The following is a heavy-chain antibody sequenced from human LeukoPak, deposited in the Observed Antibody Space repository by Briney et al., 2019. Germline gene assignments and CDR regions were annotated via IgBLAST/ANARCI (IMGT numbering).Heavy chain of an antibody. Sequence: TGWSLRLSCAASGFTFDDYAMHWVRQAPGKGLEWVSLISGDGGSTYYADSVKGRFTISRDNSKNSLYLQMNSLRTEDTALYYCAKDTYYDILTGRDYGMDVWGQGTTVTVSS. J-gene: IGHJ6*02. CDR1: GFTFDDYA. V-gene: IGHV3-43*02. CDR2: ISGDGGST. D-gene: IGHD3-9*01. CDR3: AKDTYYDILTGRDYGMDV.